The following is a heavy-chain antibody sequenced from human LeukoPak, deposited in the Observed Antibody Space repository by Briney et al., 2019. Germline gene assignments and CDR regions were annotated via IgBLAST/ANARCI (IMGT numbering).Heavy chain of an antibody. J-gene: IGHJ3*02. V-gene: IGHV4-4*07. CDR1: GGSISSYY. D-gene: IGHD5-18*01. CDR2: IYTSGST. Sequence: PSETLSLTCTVSGGSISSYYWSWIRQPAGKGLEWIGRIYTSGSTNYNPSLKSRVTMSVDTSKIQFSLKLSSVTAADTAVYYCARAGRGYSYGSWAFDIWGQGTMVTVSS. CDR3: ARAGRGYSYGSWAFDI.